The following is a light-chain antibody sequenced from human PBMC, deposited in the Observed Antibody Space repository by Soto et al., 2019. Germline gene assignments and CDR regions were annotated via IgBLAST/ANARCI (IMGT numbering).Light chain of an antibody. J-gene: IGLJ1*01. CDR2: EGS. Sequence: QSALTQPASVSGSPGQSITISCTGTSSDVGNYNLVSWYQQHPGKAPKLMIYEGSKRPSGVSHRFSGFKSGNTASLTISGLQAEDEADYHCCSYAGSNTYVFGTGTKLPS. CDR3: CSYAGSNTYV. CDR1: SSDVGNYNL. V-gene: IGLV2-23*01.